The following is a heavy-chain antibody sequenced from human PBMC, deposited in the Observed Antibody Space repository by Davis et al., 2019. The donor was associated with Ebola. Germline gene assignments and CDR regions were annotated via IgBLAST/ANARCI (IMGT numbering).Heavy chain of an antibody. CDR1: GGSISSYY. V-gene: IGHV4-59*08. D-gene: IGHD6-19*01. Sequence: MPGGSLRLSCTVSGGSISSYYWSWIRQPPGKGLEWIGYIYYSGSTNYNPSLKSRVTISVDTSKNQFSLKLSSVTAADTAVYYCARQGQSSGWFTDWFDPWGQGTLVTVSS. CDR2: IYYSGST. J-gene: IGHJ5*02. CDR3: ARQGQSSGWFTDWFDP.